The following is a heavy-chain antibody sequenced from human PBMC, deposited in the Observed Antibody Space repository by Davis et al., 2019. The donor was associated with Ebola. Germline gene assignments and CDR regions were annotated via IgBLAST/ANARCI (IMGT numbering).Heavy chain of an antibody. CDR2: ISYDGSNK. Sequence: GGSLRLSCAASGFTFSSYALHWVRPAPGKGLEWVAVISYDGSNKYYADSVKGRFTISRDNSKNTLYLQMNSLRAEDTAVYYCAKDGLFIDSSWFFGYWGQGTLVTVSS. J-gene: IGHJ4*02. CDR1: GFTFSSYA. CDR3: AKDGLFIDSSWFFGY. D-gene: IGHD6-13*01. V-gene: IGHV3-30*04.